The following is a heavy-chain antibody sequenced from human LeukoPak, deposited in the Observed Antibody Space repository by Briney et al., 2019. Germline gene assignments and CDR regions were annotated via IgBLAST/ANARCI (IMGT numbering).Heavy chain of an antibody. CDR3: ARASPASYYYFDY. J-gene: IGHJ4*02. D-gene: IGHD3-10*01. CDR2: ISSGGGTV. V-gene: IGHV3-48*03. CDR1: GITFTHYT. Sequence: GGSLRLSCAGSGITFTHYTLNWVRQVPGKGLEWVSYISSGGGTVHYADALKGRITISRDDAKNSLFLQMNSLRAEDTAVYYCARASPASYYYFDYWGQGTLVTVSS.